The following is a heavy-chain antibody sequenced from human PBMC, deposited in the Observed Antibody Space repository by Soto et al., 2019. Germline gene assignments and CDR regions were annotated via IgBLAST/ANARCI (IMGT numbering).Heavy chain of an antibody. V-gene: IGHV4-39*01. CDR3: ARHIFGVVSPGRYFDY. CDR2: IYYSGST. D-gene: IGHD3-3*01. J-gene: IGHJ4*02. CDR1: GGSISSSSYY. Sequence: PSETLSLTCTVSGGSISSSSYYWGWIRQPPGKGLEWIGSIYYSGSTYYNPSLKSRVTISVDTSKNQFSLKLSSVTAADTAVYYCARHIFGVVSPGRYFDYWGQGTLVTVSS.